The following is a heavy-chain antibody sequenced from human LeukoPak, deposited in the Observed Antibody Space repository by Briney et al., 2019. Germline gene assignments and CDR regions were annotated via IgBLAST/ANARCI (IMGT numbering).Heavy chain of an antibody. Sequence: PGGSLRLSCAASGFAFKNAWMSWVRQAPGKGLEWVANIKQDGSEKYYVDSVKGRFTISRDNAKNSLYLQMNSLRAEDTAVYYCAREDSSGWYSYYYYYMDVWGKGTTVTVSS. V-gene: IGHV3-7*01. CDR3: AREDSSGWYSYYYYYMDV. CDR2: IKQDGSEK. CDR1: GFAFKNAW. J-gene: IGHJ6*03. D-gene: IGHD6-19*01.